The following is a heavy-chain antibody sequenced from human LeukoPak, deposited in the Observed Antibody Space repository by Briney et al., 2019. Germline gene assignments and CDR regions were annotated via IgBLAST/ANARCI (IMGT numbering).Heavy chain of an antibody. CDR3: SGSSWGNDAFDI. V-gene: IGHV1-2*02. Sequence: ASVKVSCKASGYTFTGYYMHWVRQAPGQGLEWMGWINPNSGGTNYAQKFQGRVTMTRDTSISTACMELSRLRSDDTAVYYCSGSSWGNDAFDIWGQGTMVTVSS. J-gene: IGHJ3*02. D-gene: IGHD6-13*01. CDR2: INPNSGGT. CDR1: GYTFTGYY.